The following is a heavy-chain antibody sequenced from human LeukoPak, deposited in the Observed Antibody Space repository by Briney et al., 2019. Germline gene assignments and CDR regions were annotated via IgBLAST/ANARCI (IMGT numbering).Heavy chain of an antibody. D-gene: IGHD2-8*01. Sequence: SETLILTCTVSGDSISRYYRSWIRQPPGKGLEWIGNIYNSGTTDYNPSLKSRVSISLDTSKNQISLKVSSVTAADTAVYFCARDNGPYWYFDLWGQGNLVTVSS. J-gene: IGHJ2*01. CDR3: ARDNGPYWYFDL. CDR1: GDSISRYY. V-gene: IGHV4-59*01. CDR2: IYNSGTT.